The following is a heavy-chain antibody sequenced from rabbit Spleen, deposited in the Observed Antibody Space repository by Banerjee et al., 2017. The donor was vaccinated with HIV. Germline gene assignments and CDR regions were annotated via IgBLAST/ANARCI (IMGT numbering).Heavy chain of an antibody. D-gene: IGHD1-1*01. CDR3: ARDLVTVIGWNFNL. CDR2: IYAGSSGST. V-gene: IGHV1S45*01. J-gene: IGHJ4*01. Sequence: QQQLVESGGGLVTPGGTLTLTCTASGIDFNSDYDMCWVRQAPGKGLELIACIYAGSSGSTYYASWAKGRFTISKTSSTTVTLQMTSLTASDTATYFCARDLVTVIGWNFNLWGQGTLVTVS. CDR1: GIDFNSDYD.